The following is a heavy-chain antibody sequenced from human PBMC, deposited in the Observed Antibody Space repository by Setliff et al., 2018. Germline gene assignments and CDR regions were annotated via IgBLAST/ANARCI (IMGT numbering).Heavy chain of an antibody. CDR3: ARINFYVSSGYYYAPDY. D-gene: IGHD3-22*01. Sequence: GASVKVSCKASGYSFTSYGITWVRQAPGQGLEWMGWINNYNFNTQYAQKFQGRVTVTTDTSTGTAYMELGSLTSDDTAIYYCARINFYVSSGYYYAPDYWGPGTLVTVSS. CDR1: GYSFTSYG. J-gene: IGHJ4*02. CDR2: INNYNFNT. V-gene: IGHV1-18*01.